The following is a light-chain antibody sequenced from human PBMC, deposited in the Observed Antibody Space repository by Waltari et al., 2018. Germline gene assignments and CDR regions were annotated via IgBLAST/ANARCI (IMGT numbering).Light chain of an antibody. V-gene: IGKV3-20*01. CDR2: AAS. Sequence: DIVLTQSPGTLSLSPGETATLSCRASQSVSSNYLAWYQQKPGQAPSLLIYAASSRATGVPDRISGSGSGTDFTLTLSRLEHEDFAVYYCQQHGTSPYTFGQGTKLQIK. CDR3: QQHGTSPYT. J-gene: IGKJ2*01. CDR1: QSVSSNY.